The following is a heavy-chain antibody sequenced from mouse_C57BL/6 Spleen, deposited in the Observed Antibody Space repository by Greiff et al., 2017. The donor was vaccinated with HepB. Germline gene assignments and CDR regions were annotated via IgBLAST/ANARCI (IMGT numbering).Heavy chain of an antibody. J-gene: IGHJ3*01. CDR1: GYTFTSYW. CDR2: IYPGNSDT. CDR3: CPLYYGSSYVLAY. V-gene: IGHV1-5*01. Sequence: VQLQQSGTVLARPGASVKMSCKTSGYTFTSYWMHWVKQRPGQGLEWIGAIYPGNSDTSYNQKFKGKAKLTAVTSASTAYMELSSLTNEDSAVYYCCPLYYGSSYVLAYWGQGTLVTVSA. D-gene: IGHD1-1*01.